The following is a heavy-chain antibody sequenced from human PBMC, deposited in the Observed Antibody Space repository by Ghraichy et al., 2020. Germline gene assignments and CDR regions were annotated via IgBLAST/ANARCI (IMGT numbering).Heavy chain of an antibody. CDR3: ARGTSSSAAYSMDV. J-gene: IGHJ6*02. D-gene: IGHD6-6*01. CDR1: GAYISSGGHF. CDR2: IYNTGST. Sequence: SLNISCTVSGAYISSGGHFWSWIRQHPGKGLECIGHIYNTGSTYYNPSLKSRVSISVDTSKNQSSLKLSALTAADTAVYYCARGTSSSAAYSMDVWGQGTTVTVSS. V-gene: IGHV4-31*03.